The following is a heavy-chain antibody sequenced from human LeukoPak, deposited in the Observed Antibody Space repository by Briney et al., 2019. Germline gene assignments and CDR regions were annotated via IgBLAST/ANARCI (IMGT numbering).Heavy chain of an antibody. CDR1: GFTFSSYA. J-gene: IGHJ6*02. V-gene: IGHV3-30-3*01. CDR3: ARDDSSGYYPLDYYYYGMDV. D-gene: IGHD3-22*01. Sequence: GGSLRLSCAASGFTFSSYAMHWVRQAPGKGLEWVAVISYDGSNKYYADSVKGRFTISRDNSKNTLYLQMNSLRAEDTAVYYCARDDSSGYYPLDYYYYGMDVWGQGTTDTVSS. CDR2: ISYDGSNK.